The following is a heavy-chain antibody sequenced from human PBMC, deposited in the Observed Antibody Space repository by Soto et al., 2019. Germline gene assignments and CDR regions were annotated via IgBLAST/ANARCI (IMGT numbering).Heavy chain of an antibody. J-gene: IGHJ4*02. CDR1: GFSFTHAW. V-gene: IGHV3-15*01. CDR3: ATAAPWQYVWGYYGFGN. D-gene: IGHD3-16*01. CDR2: IKSESDGGTT. Sequence: EVQLVESGGGLVKPGGSLRLSCAASGFSFTHAWLSWVRQAPGRGLEWIGRIKSESDGGTTDYAAPVRGRFTISRDDSKTTVYLHMTSLKTADTAVYYCATAAPWQYVWGYYGFGNWGQGTLVTVSS.